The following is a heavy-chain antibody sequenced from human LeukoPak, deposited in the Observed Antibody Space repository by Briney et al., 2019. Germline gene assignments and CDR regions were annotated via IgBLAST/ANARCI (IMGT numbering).Heavy chain of an antibody. V-gene: IGHV1-18*01. CDR1: GYTFTSYG. CDR3: ARTGRTLYDSRHKGFDY. Sequence: ASVKVSCKASGYTFTSYGISWVRQAPGQGLEWMGWISAYNGNTNYAQKLQGRVTMTTDTSTCTAYMELRSLRSDDTAVYYCARTGRTLYDSRHKGFDYWGQGTLVTVSS. J-gene: IGHJ4*02. D-gene: IGHD3-22*01. CDR2: ISAYNGNT.